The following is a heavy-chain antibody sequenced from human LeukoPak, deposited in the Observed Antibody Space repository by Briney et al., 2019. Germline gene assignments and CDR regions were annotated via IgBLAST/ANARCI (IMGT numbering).Heavy chain of an antibody. CDR2: IYYSGST. CDR1: GGSISSSSYY. CDR3: ARSRQLAGFDY. Sequence: SETLSLTCTVSGGSISSSSYYWGWIRQPPGKGLEWIGSIYYSGSTYYHPSLKSRVTISVDTSKNQFSLKLSSVTAADTAVYYCARSRQLAGFDYWGQGTLVTVSS. V-gene: IGHV4-39*01. D-gene: IGHD6-13*01. J-gene: IGHJ4*02.